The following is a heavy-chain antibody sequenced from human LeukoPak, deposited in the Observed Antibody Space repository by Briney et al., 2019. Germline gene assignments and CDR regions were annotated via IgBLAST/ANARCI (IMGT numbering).Heavy chain of an antibody. V-gene: IGHV4-59*01. CDR1: GGSISSYY. Sequence: SETLSLTCTVSGGSISSYYWSWIRQPPGKGLEWIGYIYYSGTTNYNPSLKSRVTISVDTSNNQSSLKLSSVTAADTAVYYCARAWYDSSGYYYTFDYWGQGTLVTVSS. D-gene: IGHD3-22*01. J-gene: IGHJ4*02. CDR3: ARAWYDSSGYYYTFDY. CDR2: IYYSGTT.